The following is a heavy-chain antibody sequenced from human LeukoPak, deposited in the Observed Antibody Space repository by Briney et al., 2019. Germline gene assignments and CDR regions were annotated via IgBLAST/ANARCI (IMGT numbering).Heavy chain of an antibody. J-gene: IGHJ5*02. D-gene: IGHD6-13*01. V-gene: IGHV1-69*05. CDR3: ARGSSIAAAGGGFWFDP. CDR2: IIPIFGTA. Sequence: SVTVSCKASGGTFSSYAISWVRQAPGQGLEWMGGIIPIFGTANYAQKFQGRVTITTDESTSTAYMELSSLRSEDTAVYYCARGSSIAAAGGGFWFDPWGQGTLVTVSS. CDR1: GGTFSSYA.